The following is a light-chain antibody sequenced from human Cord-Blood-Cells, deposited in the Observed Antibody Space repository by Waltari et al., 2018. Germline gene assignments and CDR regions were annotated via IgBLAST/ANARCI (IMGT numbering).Light chain of an antibody. CDR3: QQRSNWPPIT. Sequence: EIVLTQYPATLSLSPGGRATLSCRASQSVSSYLAWYQQKHGQAPRLLIYDASNRATGIPARFSGSGSGTDFTLTISSLEPEDFAVYYCQQRSNWPPITFGQGTRLEIK. V-gene: IGKV3-11*01. CDR1: QSVSSY. CDR2: DAS. J-gene: IGKJ5*01.